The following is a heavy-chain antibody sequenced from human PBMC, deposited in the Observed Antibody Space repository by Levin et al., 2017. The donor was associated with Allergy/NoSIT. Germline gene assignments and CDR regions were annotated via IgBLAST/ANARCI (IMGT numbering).Heavy chain of an antibody. D-gene: IGHD5-24*01. CDR2: INHSGST. CDR3: ARGRGYRLDV. J-gene: IGHJ6*02. CDR1: GGSFSGYY. Sequence: PSETLSLTCAVYGGSFSGYYWSWIRQPPGKGLEWIGEINHSGSTNYNPSLKSRVTISVDTSKNQFSLKLSSVTAADTAVYYCARGRGYRLDVWGQGTTVTVSS. V-gene: IGHV4-34*01.